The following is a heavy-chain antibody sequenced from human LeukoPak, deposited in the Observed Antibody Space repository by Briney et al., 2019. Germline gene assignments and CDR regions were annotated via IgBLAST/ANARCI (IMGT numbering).Heavy chain of an antibody. CDR3: AKDLSIAAAGNYYYYMDV. D-gene: IGHD6-13*01. V-gene: IGHV3-48*03. CDR1: GFTFSSYE. Sequence: GGSLRLSCAASGFTFSSYEMNWVRQAPGKGLEWVSYISSSGSTIYYADSVKGRFTTSRDNAKNSLYLQMNSLRAEDTAVYYCAKDLSIAAAGNYYYYMDVWGKGTTVTVSS. CDR2: ISSSGSTI. J-gene: IGHJ6*03.